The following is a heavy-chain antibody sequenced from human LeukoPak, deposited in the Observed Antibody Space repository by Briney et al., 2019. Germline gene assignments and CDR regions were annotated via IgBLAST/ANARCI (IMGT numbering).Heavy chain of an antibody. J-gene: IGHJ4*02. CDR2: ISGSGGST. CDR1: GFTFSSYA. CDR3: AKDGGQIVAVAGYFDY. V-gene: IGHV3-23*01. D-gene: IGHD6-19*01. Sequence: GGSLRLSCAASGFTFSSYAMSWVRQAPGKGLEWVSAISGSGGSTYYADSVKGRFNISRDNSKNTLYLQINSLRAEDTAVYYCAKDGGQIVAVAGYFDYWGQGTLVTVSS.